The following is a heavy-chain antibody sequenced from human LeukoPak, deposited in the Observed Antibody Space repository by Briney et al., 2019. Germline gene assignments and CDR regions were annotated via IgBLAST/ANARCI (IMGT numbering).Heavy chain of an antibody. CDR2: IYPGDSDT. V-gene: IGHV5-51*01. Sequence: GESLKISCKGSGSSFTSYWIGWVRQMPGKGLEWMGIIYPGDSDTRYSPSFQGQVTISADKSISTAYLQWSSLEASDTAMYYCARRSYDFWSGYYYYMDVWGKGTTVTVSS. CDR1: GSSFTSYW. CDR3: ARRSYDFWSGYYYYMDV. J-gene: IGHJ6*03. D-gene: IGHD3-3*01.